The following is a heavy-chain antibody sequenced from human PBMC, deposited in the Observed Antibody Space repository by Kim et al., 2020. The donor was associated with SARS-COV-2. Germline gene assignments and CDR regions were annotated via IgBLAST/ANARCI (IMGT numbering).Heavy chain of an antibody. Sequence: DSVKGRFTISRDNSKNTLYLQMNSLRAEETAVYYCAKDYDSSGYYYYFDYWGQGTLVTVSS. CDR3: AKDYDSSGYYYYFDY. D-gene: IGHD3-22*01. J-gene: IGHJ4*02. V-gene: IGHV3-30*02.